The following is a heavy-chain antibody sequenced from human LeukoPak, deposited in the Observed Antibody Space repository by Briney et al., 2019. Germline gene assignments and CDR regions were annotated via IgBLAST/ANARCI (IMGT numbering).Heavy chain of an antibody. V-gene: IGHV3-23*01. CDR3: AKEASSGYYTALYFDF. CDR1: GFTFSSYA. Sequence: GGSLRLSCAVSGFTFSSYAMSWVRQAPGKGLEWFSGLSGTGGTTYSADSVKGRFTISRGNSKNTLYLQMNSLRAEDTAIYYCAKEASSGYYTALYFDFWGQGTLVTVSS. D-gene: IGHD3-22*01. CDR2: LSGTGGTT. J-gene: IGHJ4*02.